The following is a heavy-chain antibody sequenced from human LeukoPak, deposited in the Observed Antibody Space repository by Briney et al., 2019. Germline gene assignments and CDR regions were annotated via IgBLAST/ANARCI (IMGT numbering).Heavy chain of an antibody. Sequence: PSGTLSLTCAVSGGCISGSNWWSWVRQSPGKGLEWIGEIYHSGSTNYNPSLKSRITISVDKSKNLFSLKLSSVTAADTAVYYCARLELELSLDYWGQGTLVTVSS. V-gene: IGHV4-4*02. D-gene: IGHD1-7*01. J-gene: IGHJ4*02. CDR2: IYHSGST. CDR3: ARLELELSLDY. CDR1: GGCISGSNW.